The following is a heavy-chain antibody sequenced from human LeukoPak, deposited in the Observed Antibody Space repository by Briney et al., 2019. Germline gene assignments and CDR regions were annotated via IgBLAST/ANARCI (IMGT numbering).Heavy chain of an antibody. Sequence: GGSLRLSCTVSGFTFRNYWMAWVRQAPGKGLEWVSNIRGDEGDKNSVDSVKGRFTISRDNAKKSLYLQMNSLRVEDTAVYYCPRDVGGALDYWGQGTLVTVSS. CDR1: GFTFRNYW. J-gene: IGHJ4*02. CDR2: IRGDEGDK. V-gene: IGHV3-7*03. CDR3: PRDVGGALDY. D-gene: IGHD4-17*01.